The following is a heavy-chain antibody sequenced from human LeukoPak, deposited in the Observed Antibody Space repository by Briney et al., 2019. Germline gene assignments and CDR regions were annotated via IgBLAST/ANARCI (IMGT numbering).Heavy chain of an antibody. Sequence: GGSLRLSCAASGFTFSSYWMHWVRQAPGKGLVWVSRINSDGSSTSYADSVKGRFTISRDNAKNTLYLQMNSLRAEDTAVYYCLGVTTDYYYCGMDVWGQGTTVTVSS. J-gene: IGHJ6*02. CDR1: GFTFSSYW. CDR2: INSDGSST. V-gene: IGHV3-74*01. D-gene: IGHD4-17*01. CDR3: LGVTTDYYYCGMDV.